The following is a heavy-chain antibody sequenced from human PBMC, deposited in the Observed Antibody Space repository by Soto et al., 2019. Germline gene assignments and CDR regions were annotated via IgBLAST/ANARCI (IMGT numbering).Heavy chain of an antibody. J-gene: IGHJ4*02. CDR3: ARVGGYSYGYFDY. CDR1: GGSITSDDYY. Sequence: SETLSLTCTVSGGSITSDDYYWSWIRQPPGKGLEWIGYIYHSGSTYYNPSLKSRVTISVDRSKNQFSLKLSSVTAADTAVYYCARVGGYSYGYFDYWGQGTLVTV. D-gene: IGHD5-18*01. CDR2: IYHSGST. V-gene: IGHV4-30-2*01.